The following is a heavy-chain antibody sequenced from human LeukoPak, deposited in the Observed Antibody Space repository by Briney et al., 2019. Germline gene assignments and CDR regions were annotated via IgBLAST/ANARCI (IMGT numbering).Heavy chain of an antibody. J-gene: IGHJ1*01. D-gene: IGHD3-22*01. CDR3: ANDITRYYYDSSGYYQEQH. CDR1: GFTFSSYS. CDR2: ISSSSSYI. Sequence: GGSLRLSCAASGFTFSSYSMNWVRQAPGKGLGWVSSISSSSSYIYYADSVKGRFTISRDNSKNTLYLQMNSLRAEDTAVYYCANDITRYYYDSSGYYQEQHWGQGTLVTVSS. V-gene: IGHV3-21*01.